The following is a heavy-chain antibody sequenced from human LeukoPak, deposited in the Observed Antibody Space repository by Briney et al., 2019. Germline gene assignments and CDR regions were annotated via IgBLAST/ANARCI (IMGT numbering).Heavy chain of an antibody. Sequence: GGSLRLSCAVSGFTFQTFGMHWVRQTPGKGLEWVALISFDGSYKYYTDSVKGRYTISRDNAKNSLYLQMNSLRAEDTAVYYCARLKQWPDAFDIWGQGTMVTVSS. J-gene: IGHJ3*02. CDR2: ISFDGSYK. CDR3: ARLKQWPDAFDI. V-gene: IGHV3-30*03. D-gene: IGHD6-19*01. CDR1: GFTFQTFG.